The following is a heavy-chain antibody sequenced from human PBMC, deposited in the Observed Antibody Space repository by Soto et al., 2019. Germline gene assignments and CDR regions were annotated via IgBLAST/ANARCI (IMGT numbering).Heavy chain of an antibody. CDR3: AIGSVVVMGAATGGLIY. CDR2: IIPMFGTP. D-gene: IGHD2-21*01. J-gene: IGHJ4*02. V-gene: IGHV1-69*06. Sequence: QVQRVQSGAEVKKPGSSVKVSCKASGGTFSSHGITWVRQAPGQGLEWMGGIIPMFGTPKYAQRFQGRVSITADKSTTTAYMELSSLRSEDTAVYYCAIGSVVVMGAATGGLIYWGQGARVTVSS. CDR1: GGTFSSHG.